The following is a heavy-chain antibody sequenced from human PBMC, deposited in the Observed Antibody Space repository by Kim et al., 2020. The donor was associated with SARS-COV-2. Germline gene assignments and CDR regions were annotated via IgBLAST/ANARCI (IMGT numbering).Heavy chain of an antibody. CDR3: AKDMESTQGNFYFEY. Sequence: DPGKGRFTISRDNAKNSLFLHMNRLRAEDTAFYYCAKDMESTQGNFYFEYWGQGTLVTVSS. V-gene: IGHV3-9*01. D-gene: IGHD1-1*01. J-gene: IGHJ4*02.